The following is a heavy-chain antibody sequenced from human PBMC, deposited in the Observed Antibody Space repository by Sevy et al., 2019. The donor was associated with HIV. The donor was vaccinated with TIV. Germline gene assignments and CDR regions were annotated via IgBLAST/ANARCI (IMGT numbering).Heavy chain of an antibody. J-gene: IGHJ4*02. CDR2: IWYDGSNK. CDR1: GFSFSGYG. CDR3: AREGIDVAGIGYYFDY. D-gene: IGHD6-19*01. V-gene: IGHV3-33*01. Sequence: GGSLRLSCAASGFSFSGYGMHWVRQVPGKGLEWVAIIWYDGSNKDYVDSVKGRFTIYRDNSKNTLYLQMNSLRAEDTAVYYCAREGIDVAGIGYYFDYWGQGTLVTVSS.